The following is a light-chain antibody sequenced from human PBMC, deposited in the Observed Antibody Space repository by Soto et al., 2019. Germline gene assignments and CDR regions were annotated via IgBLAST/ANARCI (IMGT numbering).Light chain of an antibody. J-gene: IGLJ2*01. CDR1: SSDVGNYNY. CDR2: DVT. V-gene: IGLV2-11*01. CDR3: CSYAGNFGL. Sequence: QSALTQPRSVSGSPGQSVTISCTGSSSDVGNYNYVSWYQQHPGKAPKLMIYDVTKRPSGVPDRFSGSKSDNTASLTISGLQAEDEADYYCCSYAGNFGLFGGGTKVTVL.